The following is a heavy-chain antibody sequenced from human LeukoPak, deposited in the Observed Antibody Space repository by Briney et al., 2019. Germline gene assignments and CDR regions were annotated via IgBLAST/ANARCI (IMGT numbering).Heavy chain of an antibody. CDR1: GGSISGYY. V-gene: IGHV4-59*08. J-gene: IGHJ5*02. Sequence: SETLSLTCTVSGGSISGYYWSWIRQSPGKGLQYIGYFYYSGSTNYDPSLKSRVTISGDTSKNQFSLKLSSVTAADTAVYYCARHSLYCSSTSCFNWFDPWGQGTLVTVSS. D-gene: IGHD2-2*01. CDR3: ARHSLYCSSTSCFNWFDP. CDR2: FYYSGST.